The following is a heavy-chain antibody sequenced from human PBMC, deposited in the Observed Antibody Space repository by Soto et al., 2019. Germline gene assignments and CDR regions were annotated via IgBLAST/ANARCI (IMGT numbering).Heavy chain of an antibody. V-gene: IGHV4-59*01. CDR3: ARRQDCNYLFDN. J-gene: IGHJ4*02. D-gene: IGHD1-7*01. CDR1: GGSINNYY. CDR2: SYYSGTT. Sequence: SETLSLTCTVSGGSINNYYWSWIRQSPGRGLEWIGCSYYSGTTNYNPSLSSRVTISIGASKTQFSLRLRSVTAADTAVYYCARRQDCNYLFDNWGPGILVTVSS.